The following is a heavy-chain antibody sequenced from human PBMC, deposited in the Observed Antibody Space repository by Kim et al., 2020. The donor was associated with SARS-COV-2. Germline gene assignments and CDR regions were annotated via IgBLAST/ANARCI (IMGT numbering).Heavy chain of an antibody. D-gene: IGHD2-15*01. CDR1: GGTFSSYA. V-gene: IGHV1-69*04. J-gene: IGHJ6*01. CDR2: IIPILGIA. Sequence: SVKVSCKASGGTFSSYAISWVRQAPGQGLEWMGRIIPILGIANYAQKFQGRVTITADKSTSTAYMELSSLRSEDTAVHYCARVSGYCSGGSCYGGYYYY. CDR3: ARVSGYCSGGSCYGGYYYY.